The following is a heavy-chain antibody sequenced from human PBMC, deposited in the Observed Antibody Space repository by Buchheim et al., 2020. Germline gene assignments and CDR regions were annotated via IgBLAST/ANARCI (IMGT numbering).Heavy chain of an antibody. V-gene: IGHV3-7*01. CDR3: AKEAGGPKGGHYYYYYGMDV. CDR1: GFTFSSYW. CDR2: IKQDGSEK. Sequence: EVQLVESGGGLVQPGGSLRLSCAASGFTFSSYWMSWVRQAPGKGLEWVANIKQDGSEKYYVDSVKGRFTISRDNAKNSLYLQINRLGAEDTAVYYCAKEAGGPKGGHYYYYYGMDVWGQGTT. D-gene: IGHD3-16*01. J-gene: IGHJ6*02.